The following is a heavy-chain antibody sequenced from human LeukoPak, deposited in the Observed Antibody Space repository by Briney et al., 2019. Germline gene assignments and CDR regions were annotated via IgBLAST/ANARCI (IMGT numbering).Heavy chain of an antibody. V-gene: IGHV3-30-3*01. Sequence: PGGSLRLSCAASGFTFSSYAMHWVRQAPGKGLEWVAVISYDGSNKYYADSVKGRFTISRDNSKNTLYLQMNSLRAEDTAVYYRAREDYGALFDYWGQGTLVTVSS. CDR3: AREDYGALFDY. CDR1: GFTFSSYA. D-gene: IGHD4-17*01. J-gene: IGHJ4*02. CDR2: ISYDGSNK.